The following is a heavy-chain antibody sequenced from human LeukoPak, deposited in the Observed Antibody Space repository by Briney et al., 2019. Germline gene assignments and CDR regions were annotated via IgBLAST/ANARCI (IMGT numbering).Heavy chain of an antibody. CDR2: IYYSGST. CDR1: GGSISGYY. V-gene: IGHV4-59*01. D-gene: IGHD3-10*01. Sequence: PSETLSLTCTVSGGSISGYYWSWVRQPPGKGLEWIGCIYYSGSTNYNPSLKSRVTISVDTSKNQFSLKPSSVTAADTAVYYCARSELLWFGGVNSGFDYWGQGTLVTVSS. CDR3: ARSELLWFGGVNSGFDY. J-gene: IGHJ4*02.